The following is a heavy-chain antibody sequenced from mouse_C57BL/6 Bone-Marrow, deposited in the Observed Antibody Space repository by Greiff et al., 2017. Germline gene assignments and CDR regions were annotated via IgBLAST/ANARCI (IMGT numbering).Heavy chain of an antibody. J-gene: IGHJ2*01. CDR2: IYPGGGST. V-gene: IGHV1-63*01. CDR3: ARGEGYDY. Sequence: QVQLQQSGAELVRPGTSVKMSCKASGYTFTNCWIGWAKQRPGHGLEWIGDIYPGGGSTNYNEKFKGKATLTADKSTSAAYVQFSSLTSEDSAIYYCARGEGYDYWGQGTTLTVSS. CDR1: GYTFTNCW. D-gene: IGHD2-13*01.